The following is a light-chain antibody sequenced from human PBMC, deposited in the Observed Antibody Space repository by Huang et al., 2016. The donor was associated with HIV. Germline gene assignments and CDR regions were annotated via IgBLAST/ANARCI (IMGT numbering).Light chain of an antibody. J-gene: IGKJ5*01. V-gene: IGKV1-8*01. CDR3: QQYYTYPIT. CDR2: GAS. Sequence: AIQMTQSLSSVSASTGDRVNITCRASQDIDTYLAWYQQKTGTPPKLLIYGASSLESGVPSRCSGSGSGTDFTLTITCLQSDDFATYSCQQYYTYPITFGQGTRL. CDR1: QDIDTY.